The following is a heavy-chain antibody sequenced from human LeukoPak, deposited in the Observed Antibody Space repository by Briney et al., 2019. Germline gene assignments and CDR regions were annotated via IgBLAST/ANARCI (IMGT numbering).Heavy chain of an antibody. V-gene: IGHV4-34*01. CDR3: ARPRGAAAGTFGFDP. D-gene: IGHD6-13*01. J-gene: IGHJ5*02. CDR2: INHSGST. Sequence: KPSETLSLTCAVYGGSFSGYYWSWIRQPPGKGLEWIGEINHSGSTNYNPSLKSRVTISVDTSKNQFSLKLSSVTAADTAVYYCARPRGAAAGTFGFDPWGQGTLVTVSS. CDR1: GGSFSGYY.